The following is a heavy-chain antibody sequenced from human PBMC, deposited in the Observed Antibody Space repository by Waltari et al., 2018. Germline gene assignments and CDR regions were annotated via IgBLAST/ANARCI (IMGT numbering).Heavy chain of an antibody. Sequence: QVQLVQSGAEVRKPGASVKISCATSGYTFTTWPIYWMRQAPGQGREWLGWINTGTGVTSYSERLQTRITITSDSSATTSFLHLNSLTSEDSAVYYCARGVGIAIGWYEDWGQGTLVTVSS. V-gene: IGHV1-3*04. CDR2: INTGTGVT. D-gene: IGHD6-19*01. CDR1: GYTFTTWP. CDR3: ARGVGIAIGWYED. J-gene: IGHJ1*01.